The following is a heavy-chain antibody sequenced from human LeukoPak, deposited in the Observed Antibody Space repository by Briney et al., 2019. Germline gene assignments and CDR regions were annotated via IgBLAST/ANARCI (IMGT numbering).Heavy chain of an antibody. CDR2: VSDTGDT. CDR1: GVSINGNY. V-gene: IGHV4-59*01. Sequence: SETLSLTCTVSGVSINGNYWTWIRQLPGKGLEWIGFVSDTGDTDYNPSLKSRLTISADTSKSQLSLSLSSVTAADTALYYCARVFRGVVTSNWSDPWGQGTLVTVSS. CDR3: ARVFRGVVTSNWSDP. D-gene: IGHD3-3*01. J-gene: IGHJ5*02.